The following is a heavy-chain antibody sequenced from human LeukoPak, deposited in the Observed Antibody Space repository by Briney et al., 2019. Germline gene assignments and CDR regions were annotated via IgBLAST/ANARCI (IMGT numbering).Heavy chain of an antibody. D-gene: IGHD4/OR15-4a*01. CDR3: ARDDYGTDY. Sequence: SETLSLTCTVSGGSISSYYWSWIRQPPGKGLEWIGYIYYSGSTNYNPSLKSRVTISVDTSKNQFSPKLSSVTAADTAVYYCARDDYGTDYWGQGTLVTVSS. CDR1: GGSISSYY. J-gene: IGHJ4*02. CDR2: IYYSGST. V-gene: IGHV4-59*01.